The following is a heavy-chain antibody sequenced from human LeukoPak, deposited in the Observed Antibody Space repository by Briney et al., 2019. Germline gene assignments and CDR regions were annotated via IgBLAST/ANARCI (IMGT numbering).Heavy chain of an antibody. CDR3: ARHSGGSYDFTFDI. J-gene: IGHJ3*02. CDR2: IDYSGTT. D-gene: IGHD2-15*01. V-gene: IGHV4-39*01. CDR1: GGPISTSYF. Sequence: SETLSLTCTVAGGPISTSYFWGWVRQPPGKGLEWIGTIDYSGTTYYNPSLKSRVTISVDTSKNQFSLKLSSLTAPDRAVYYCARHSGGSYDFTFDIWGQGTMFAVSS.